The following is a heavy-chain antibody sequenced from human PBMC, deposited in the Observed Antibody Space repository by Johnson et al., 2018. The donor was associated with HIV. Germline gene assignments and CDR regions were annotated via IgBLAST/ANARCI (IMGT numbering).Heavy chain of an antibody. CDR2: ISYDGSNK. V-gene: IGHV3-30*04. J-gene: IGHJ3*02. CDR1: GFTFSSYA. CDR3: ARSSSSGAFDI. D-gene: IGHD6-6*01. Sequence: QVQLVESGGGVVQPGRSPRLSCAASGFTFSSYAMHWVRQAPGKGLEWVAVISYDGSNKYYADSVKGRFTISRDNSKNTLYLQMNSLRAEDTAVYYCARSSSSGAFDIWGQGTMVTVSS.